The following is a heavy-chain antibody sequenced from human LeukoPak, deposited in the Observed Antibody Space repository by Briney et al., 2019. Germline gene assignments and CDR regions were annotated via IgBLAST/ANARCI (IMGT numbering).Heavy chain of an antibody. D-gene: IGHD6-19*01. CDR1: GYTFTGYY. V-gene: IGHV1-2*02. J-gene: IGHJ5*02. CDR3: ARAPRIAVAGTLIWFDP. Sequence: GASVKVSCKASGYTFTGYYMHWVRQAPGQGLEWMGWINPNSGGTNYAQKFQGRVTMTRDTSISTAYMELSRLRSDDTAVYYCARAPRIAVAGTLIWFDPWGQGTLVTVSS. CDR2: INPNSGGT.